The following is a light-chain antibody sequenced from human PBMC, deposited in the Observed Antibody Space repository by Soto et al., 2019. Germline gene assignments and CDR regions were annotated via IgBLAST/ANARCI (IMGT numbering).Light chain of an antibody. CDR2: DAS. Sequence: EIVMTQSPATLSVSPWERVSLSCRASQNIHDKLAWYQQKPGQTPRLLIYDASTRATGISGSFSGSGSGTDFTLTISRLEPEDFAVYYCQQYGSSGTFGQGTKVDIK. J-gene: IGKJ1*01. CDR3: QQYGSSGT. V-gene: IGKV3-15*01. CDR1: QNIHDK.